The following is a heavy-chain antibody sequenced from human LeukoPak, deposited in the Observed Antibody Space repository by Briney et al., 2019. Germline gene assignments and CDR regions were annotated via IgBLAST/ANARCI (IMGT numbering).Heavy chain of an antibody. CDR1: GFAFSSYA. Sequence: PGGSLRLSCAASGFAFSSYAMSWVRQAPGKGLEWVSAINGSGGSTYYADSVKGRFTISRDNSKNTLYLQMNSLRAEDTAVYYCAKDPPPTAGYSYAQSLGHWGQGTLVTVSS. J-gene: IGHJ4*02. D-gene: IGHD5-18*01. CDR3: AKDPPPTAGYSYAQSLGH. V-gene: IGHV3-23*01. CDR2: INGSGGST.